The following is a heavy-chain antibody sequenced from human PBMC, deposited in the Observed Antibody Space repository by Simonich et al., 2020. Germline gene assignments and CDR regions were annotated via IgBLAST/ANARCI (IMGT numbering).Heavy chain of an antibody. J-gene: IGHJ4*02. V-gene: IGHV3-9*01. D-gene: IGHD2-8*01. Sequence: EVQLVEYGGGLVQPGRSLRLSCAAAGFTFDDYAMHWVRQAPCKGLAWVSGIIWNSGSIGYADSLKSRFTISRNNAKNSLYLQMNSLRAEDTALYYCAKDGGYCTNGVCYYFDYWGQGTLVTVSS. CDR1: GFTFDDYA. CDR3: AKDGGYCTNGVCYYFDY. CDR2: IIWNSGSI.